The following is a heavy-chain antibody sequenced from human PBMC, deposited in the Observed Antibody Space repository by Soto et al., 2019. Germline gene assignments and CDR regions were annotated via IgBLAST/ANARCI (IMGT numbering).Heavy chain of an antibody. J-gene: IGHJ5*02. Sequence: PSETLSLTCPFSCGSVSSGSYYFSFIRQPPGSLLECIGYIYYSGSTNYNPSLKSRVTISVDTSKNQFSLKLSSVTAADTAVYYCARDMYYYDSSGYPNWFDPWGQGTLVTVSS. D-gene: IGHD3-22*01. CDR1: CGSVSSGSYY. CDR2: IYYSGST. V-gene: IGHV4-61*01. CDR3: ARDMYYYDSSGYPNWFDP.